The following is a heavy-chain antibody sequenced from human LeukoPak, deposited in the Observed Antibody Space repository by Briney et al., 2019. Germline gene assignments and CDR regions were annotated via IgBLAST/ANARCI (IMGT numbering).Heavy chain of an antibody. Sequence: SETLSLTCAVYGGSFSGYYWSWIRQPPGKGLEWIGEINHSGSTNYNPSLKSRVTISVDTSKNQFSLKLSSVTAADTAVYYCAGVDTAMDTYYFDYWGQGTLVTVSS. CDR3: AGVDTAMDTYYFDY. CDR1: GGSFSGYY. J-gene: IGHJ4*02. V-gene: IGHV4-34*01. D-gene: IGHD5-18*01. CDR2: INHSGST.